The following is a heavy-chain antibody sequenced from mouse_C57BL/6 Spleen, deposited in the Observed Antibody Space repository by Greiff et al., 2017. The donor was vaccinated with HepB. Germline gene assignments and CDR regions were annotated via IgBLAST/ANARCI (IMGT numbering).Heavy chain of an antibody. J-gene: IGHJ4*01. V-gene: IGHV1-76*01. D-gene: IGHD1-1*01. CDR3: AREGHYYGSSYRYYAMDY. CDR1: GYTFTDYY. CDR2: IYPGSGNT. Sequence: QVQLQQSGAELVRPGASVKLSCKASGYTFTDYYINWVKQRPGQGLEWIARIYPGSGNTYYNEKFKGKATLTAEKSSSTAYMQLSSLTSEDSAVYCCAREGHYYGSSYRYYAMDYWGQGTSVTVSS.